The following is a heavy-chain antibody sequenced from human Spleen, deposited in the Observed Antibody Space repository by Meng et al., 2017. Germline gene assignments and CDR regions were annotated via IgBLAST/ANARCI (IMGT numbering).Heavy chain of an antibody. CDR2: INHSGST. CDR3: ARGPTTMAHDFDY. J-gene: IGHJ4*02. Sequence: SETLSLTCAVYGGSFSGYYWTWIRQPPGKGLEWIGEINHSGSTNYNPSLKSRVTISVDTSQNNLSLKLSSVPAADSAVYYCARGPTTMAHDFDYWGQGTLVTVSS. V-gene: IGHV4-34*01. D-gene: IGHD4-11*01. CDR1: GGSFSGYY.